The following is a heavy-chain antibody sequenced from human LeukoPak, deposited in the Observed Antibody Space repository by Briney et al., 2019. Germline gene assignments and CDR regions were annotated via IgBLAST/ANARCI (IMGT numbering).Heavy chain of an antibody. V-gene: IGHV4-39*01. D-gene: IGHD3-10*01. CDR1: GGSISTSRYY. J-gene: IGHJ1*01. Sequence: PSETLSLTCTVSGGSISTSRYYWGWIRQPPGKGLEWIGSIFYSGSTNYNPSLKSRVTISVDTSKKQFSLKLSSVTAADTAVYYCARTVGEPGAEYFQHWGQGTLVTVSS. CDR2: IFYSGST. CDR3: ARTVGEPGAEYFQH.